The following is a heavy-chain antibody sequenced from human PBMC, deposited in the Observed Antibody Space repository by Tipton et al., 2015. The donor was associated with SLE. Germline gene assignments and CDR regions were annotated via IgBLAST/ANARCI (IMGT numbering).Heavy chain of an antibody. CDR2: VNYGGNT. V-gene: IGHV4-34*01. J-gene: IGHJ3*01. Sequence: TLSLTCIIYSGSFSGYRWSWIRQSPGKGLEWIGEVNYGGNTNYNPSLESRATISIATSEKQLSLKLSSVTAADTAVYYCARGVAHYWDYGSFDVWGQGTMVTVSS. CDR3: ARGVAHYWDYGSFDV. D-gene: IGHD4-17*01. CDR1: SGSFSGYR.